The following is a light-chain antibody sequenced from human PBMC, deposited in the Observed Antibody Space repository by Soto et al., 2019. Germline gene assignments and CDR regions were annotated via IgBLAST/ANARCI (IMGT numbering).Light chain of an antibody. Sequence: EIVMTQSPATLSVSPGERATLSCRASQSFSSDFAWYQQKPGQAPRLLIYGASSRATGIPARFSGSGSGTEFTLTISSLQSEDFAVYYCQQYNNWPRTFGQGTKVDIK. V-gene: IGKV3-15*01. CDR3: QQYNNWPRT. CDR1: QSFSSD. CDR2: GAS. J-gene: IGKJ1*01.